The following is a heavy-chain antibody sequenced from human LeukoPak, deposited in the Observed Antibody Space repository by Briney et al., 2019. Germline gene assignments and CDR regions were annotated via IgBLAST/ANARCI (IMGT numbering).Heavy chain of an antibody. Sequence: PGRSLRLSCAASGFTFSSYGMHWVRQAPGKGLEWVAVIWYDGSNKYYADSVKGRFTISRDNSKNTLYLQMSSLRAEDTAVYYCARGIRGYSYGYDRIYWGQGTLVTVSS. D-gene: IGHD5-18*01. CDR2: IWYDGSNK. CDR3: ARGIRGYSYGYDRIY. J-gene: IGHJ4*02. V-gene: IGHV3-33*01. CDR1: GFTFSSYG.